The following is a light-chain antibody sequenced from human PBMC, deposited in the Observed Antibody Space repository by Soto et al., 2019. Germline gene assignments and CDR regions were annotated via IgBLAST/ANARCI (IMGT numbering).Light chain of an antibody. CDR3: LQVYSFPRT. CDR1: QDIGRR. CDR2: AAS. J-gene: IGKJ1*01. Sequence: DIQMTQSPSSVSASIGDRATITCRASQDIGRRLAWFQQKPGKAPKYLIQAASSLQGGVPSTFSGSGSGTDFTLTINTLHPEDFATYYCLQVYSFPRTFGQGTKVEIK. V-gene: IGKV1-12*01.